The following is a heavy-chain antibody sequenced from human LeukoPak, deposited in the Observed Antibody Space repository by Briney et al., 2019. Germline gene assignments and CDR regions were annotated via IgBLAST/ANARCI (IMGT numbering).Heavy chain of an antibody. CDR2: IYTSGST. J-gene: IGHJ4*02. CDR3: AREYSSSSWIDY. CDR1: GGSISSYY. D-gene: IGHD6-6*01. Sequence: SETLSLTCTVSGGSISSYYWSWIRQPAGKGLEWIGRIYTSGSTNYNPSLKSRVTMSVDTYKNQFSLKLSSVTAADTAVYYCAREYSSSSWIDYWGQGTLVTVSS. V-gene: IGHV4-4*07.